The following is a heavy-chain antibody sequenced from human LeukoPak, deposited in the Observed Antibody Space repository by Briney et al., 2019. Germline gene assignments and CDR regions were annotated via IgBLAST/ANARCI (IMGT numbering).Heavy chain of an antibody. CDR1: GGSVSSGGHY. J-gene: IGHJ4*02. CDR2: IYYSGST. CDR3: ARLVCGGGSCPAEFDY. Sequence: SETLSLTCIVSGGSVSSGGHYWGWIRQPPGKELEWIGSIYYSGSTYYNPSLSNRVTIFIDMSKNQFSLRLNSVTATDTAVYYCARLVCGGGSCPAEFDYWGQGTLVTVSS. D-gene: IGHD2-15*01. V-gene: IGHV4-39*01.